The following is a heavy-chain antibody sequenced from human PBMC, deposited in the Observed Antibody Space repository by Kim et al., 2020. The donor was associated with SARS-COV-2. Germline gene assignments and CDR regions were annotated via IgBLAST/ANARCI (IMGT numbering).Heavy chain of an antibody. V-gene: IGHV4-34*01. CDR1: GGSFSGYY. D-gene: IGHD6-13*01. CDR3: ARGRYSSSWYGPPWYFDL. Sequence: SETLSLTCAVYGGSFSGYYWSWIRQPPGKGLEWIGEINHSGSTNYNPSLKSRVTISVDTSKNQFSLKLSSVTAADTAVYYCARGRYSSSWYGPPWYFDLWGRGTLVTVSS. J-gene: IGHJ2*01. CDR2: INHSGST.